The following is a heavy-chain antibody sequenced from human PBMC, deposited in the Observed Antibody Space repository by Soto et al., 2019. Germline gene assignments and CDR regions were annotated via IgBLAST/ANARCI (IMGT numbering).Heavy chain of an antibody. J-gene: IGHJ5*02. CDR1: GYTFTSYG. Sequence: ASVKVSCKASGYTFTSYGISWVRQAPGQGLEWMGGFDPEDGETIYAQKFQGRVTMTEDTSTDTAYMELSSLRSEDTAVYYCATDLRYFDWLLRLSRYNNWFDPWGQGTLVTVSS. CDR3: ATDLRYFDWLLRLSRYNNWFDP. CDR2: FDPEDGET. D-gene: IGHD3-9*01. V-gene: IGHV1-24*01.